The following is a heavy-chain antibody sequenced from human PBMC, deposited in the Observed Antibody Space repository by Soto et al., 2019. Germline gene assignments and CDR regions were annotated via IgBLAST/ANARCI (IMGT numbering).Heavy chain of an antibody. J-gene: IGHJ3*02. CDR3: ATLAHIGYYDSSGYKNDAFDI. CDR1: GGSISSSRYY. CDR2: IYYSGST. Sequence: PSETLSLTCTVSGGSISSSRYYWGWIRRPPGKGLEWIGSIYYSGSTYYNPSLKSRVTISVDTSKNQFSLKLSSVTAADTAVYYCATLAHIGYYDSSGYKNDAFDIWGQGTMVS. D-gene: IGHD3-22*01. V-gene: IGHV4-39*01.